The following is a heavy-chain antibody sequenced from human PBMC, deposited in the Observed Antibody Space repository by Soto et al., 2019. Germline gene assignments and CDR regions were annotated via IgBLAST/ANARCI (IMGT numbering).Heavy chain of an antibody. D-gene: IGHD1-7*01. Sequence: EXQLLESGGGXXXXGGXXXXXCAASXXXXXXXAMSXXXXXXGXGLEWVSAISGSGGSTYYADSVKGRFTISRDNSKNTLYLQMNSLRAEDTAVYYCAKNNWNYGGFDYWGQGTLVTVSS. CDR3: AKNNWNYGGFDY. CDR2: ISGSGGST. J-gene: IGHJ4*02. CDR1: XXXXXXXA. V-gene: IGHV3-23*01.